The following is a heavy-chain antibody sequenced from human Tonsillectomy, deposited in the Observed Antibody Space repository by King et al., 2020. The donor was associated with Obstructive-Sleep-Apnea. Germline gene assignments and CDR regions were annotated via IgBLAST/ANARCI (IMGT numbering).Heavy chain of an antibody. CDR2: INHSGST. D-gene: IGHD6-13*01. CDR1: GGSFSGYY. CDR3: ARGGWGSSWPFDY. Sequence: VQLQQWGAGLLKPSETLSLTCAVYGGSFSGYYWSWIRQPPGKGLEWFGEINHSGSTNYNPSLKSRVTISLDTSKNPFSLELSSVTAADTAVYYCARGGWGSSWPFDYWGQGTLVTVSS. V-gene: IGHV4-34*01. J-gene: IGHJ4*02.